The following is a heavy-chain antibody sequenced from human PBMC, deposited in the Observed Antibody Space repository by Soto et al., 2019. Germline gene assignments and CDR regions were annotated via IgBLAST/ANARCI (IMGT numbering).Heavy chain of an antibody. D-gene: IGHD3-3*02. J-gene: IGHJ2*01. CDR1: SATIRRHA. V-gene: IGHV1-69*06. CDR2: IIPIFGTA. CDR3: FFSFSVVLRDLHSFPTRRSSDL. Sequence: SRKAASATIRRHAISWVRQAPGERLEWMGGIIPIFGTANYAQKFQGRVTITADKSTSTAYMELSSLRSEDTAVYYFFFSFSVVLRDLHSFPTRRSSDL.